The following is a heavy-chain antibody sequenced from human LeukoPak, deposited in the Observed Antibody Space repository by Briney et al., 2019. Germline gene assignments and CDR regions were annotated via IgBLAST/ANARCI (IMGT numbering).Heavy chain of an antibody. V-gene: IGHV3-23*01. D-gene: IGHD3-22*01. CDR1: GFTFSSYA. J-gene: IGHJ4*02. CDR2: ISASGGRT. Sequence: PGGSLRLSCAASGFTFSSYAMSWVRQAPGKGLEWVSVISASGGRTSYADSVKGRFTVSRDNSKNTLYPQMNSLRAEDTAVYFCVEGGAPSYYDGSGDAYFDYWGQGTLVTVSS. CDR3: VEGGAPSYYDGSGDAYFDY.